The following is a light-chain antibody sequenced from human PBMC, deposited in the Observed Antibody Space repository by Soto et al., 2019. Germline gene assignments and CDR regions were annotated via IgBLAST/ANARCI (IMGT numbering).Light chain of an antibody. Sequence: AIQMTQSPSSLSASVGDRVTITCRASQDIRNDLGWYQHKPGKAPKLLIYAASRLQIGVPSRFSGTGSGTDFTLTISSLQPEDFASYYCLQDYNYPLTFGQGTKVEIK. CDR3: LQDYNYPLT. CDR2: AAS. V-gene: IGKV1-6*02. CDR1: QDIRND. J-gene: IGKJ1*01.